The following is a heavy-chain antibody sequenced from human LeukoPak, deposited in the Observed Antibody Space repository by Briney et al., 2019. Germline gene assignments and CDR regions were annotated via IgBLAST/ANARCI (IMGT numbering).Heavy chain of an antibody. Sequence: SGGSLRLSCAASGFTFTSYWMTWVRQAPGKGLEGVANIKQDGSVKNYVDSLRGRFTISRDNAKDSLYLQMNSLRAEDTAVYFCARKYYYRFDYWGQGTLVAVSS. CDR1: GFTFTSYW. V-gene: IGHV3-7*01. CDR3: ARKYYYRFDY. J-gene: IGHJ4*02. CDR2: IKQDGSVK. D-gene: IGHD3-10*01.